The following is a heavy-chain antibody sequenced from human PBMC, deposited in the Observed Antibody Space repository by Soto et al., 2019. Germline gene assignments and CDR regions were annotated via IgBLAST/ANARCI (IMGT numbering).Heavy chain of an antibody. J-gene: IGHJ4*02. CDR1: GGSISSGGYS. CDR3: ARGPDYDDSSGYFPYFDY. V-gene: IGHV4-30-2*01. D-gene: IGHD3-22*01. CDR2: IYHSGST. Sequence: SETLSLTCAVSGGSISSGGYSWSWIRQPPGKGLEWIGYIYHSGSTYYNPSLKSRVTISVDRSKNQFSLKLSSVTAADTAVYYCARGPDYDDSSGYFPYFDYWGQGTLVTVSS.